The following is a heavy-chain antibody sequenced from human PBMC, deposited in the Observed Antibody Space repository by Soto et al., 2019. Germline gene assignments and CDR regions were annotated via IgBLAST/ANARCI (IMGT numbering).Heavy chain of an antibody. Sequence: QVQLVQSGAEVKKPGSSVKVSCKASGGTFSSYAISWVRQAPGQGLEWMGGIIPIFGTANYAQKFQGRVTITADESTSTAYMELSSLRSEDTAVYYCARGGLRFLEWLAPYYFDYWGQGTLVTVSS. D-gene: IGHD3-3*01. CDR1: GGTFSSYA. CDR2: IIPIFGTA. J-gene: IGHJ4*02. V-gene: IGHV1-69*01. CDR3: ARGGLRFLEWLAPYYFDY.